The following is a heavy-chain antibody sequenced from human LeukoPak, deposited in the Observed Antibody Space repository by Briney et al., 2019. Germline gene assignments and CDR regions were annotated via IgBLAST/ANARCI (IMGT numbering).Heavy chain of an antibody. CDR1: GYTFTGYY. D-gene: IGHD3-22*01. Sequence: ASVKVSCKASGYTFTGYYMHWVRQAPGQGLEWMGWISAYNGNTNYAQKLQGRVTMTTDTSTSTAYMELRSLRSDDTAVYYCARKEVDKGYDYWGQGTLVTVSS. CDR2: ISAYNGNT. V-gene: IGHV1-18*04. J-gene: IGHJ4*02. CDR3: ARKEVDKGYDY.